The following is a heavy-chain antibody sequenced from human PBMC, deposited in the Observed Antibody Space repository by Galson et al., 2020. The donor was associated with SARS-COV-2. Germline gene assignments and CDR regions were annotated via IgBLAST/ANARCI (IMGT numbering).Heavy chain of an antibody. V-gene: IGHV3-21*06. CDR3: TRERGYSYGYSDY. CDR2: ISGTSTNT. CDR1: GFTFSSYS. J-gene: IGHJ4*02. D-gene: IGHD5-18*01. Sequence: NSGGSLRLSCAASGFTFSSYSMNWVRQAPGKGLEWVSSISGTSTNTYYADSVKGRFTISRDNAKNSLYLQMNSLGTEDTAVYYCTRERGYSYGYSDYWGQGTLVTVSS.